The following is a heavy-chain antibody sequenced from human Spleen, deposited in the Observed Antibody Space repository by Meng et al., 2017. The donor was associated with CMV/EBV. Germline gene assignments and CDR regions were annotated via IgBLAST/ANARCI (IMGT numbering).Heavy chain of an antibody. V-gene: IGHV3-20*04. CDR2: INWNGGST. D-gene: IGHD5-18*01. J-gene: IGHJ6*02. CDR1: GFTFSNYG. Sequence: GESLKISCAASGFTFSNYGMSWVRQAPGKGLEWVSGINWNGGSTGYADSVKGRFTISRDNAKNSLYLQMNSLRAEDTALYYCARGGYSYGHYYYYGMDVWGQGTTVTVSS. CDR3: ARGGYSYGHYYYYGMDV.